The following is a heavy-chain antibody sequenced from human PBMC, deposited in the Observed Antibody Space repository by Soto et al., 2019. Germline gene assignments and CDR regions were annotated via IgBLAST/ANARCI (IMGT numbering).Heavy chain of an antibody. J-gene: IGHJ4*02. Sequence: EVQLLESGGDLVQPGGSLRLSCVASGFTFSRYAMTWVRQAPGKGLEWVSTLFESGRSTYYADSVKGRFTISRDNSKNTVFLEKDSLRAEDTAIYFCAGEIRRTSVTTNFDYWGQGTLVTVSS. CDR2: LFESGRST. CDR1: GFTFSRYA. D-gene: IGHD4-17*01. CDR3: AGEIRRTSVTTNFDY. V-gene: IGHV3-23*01.